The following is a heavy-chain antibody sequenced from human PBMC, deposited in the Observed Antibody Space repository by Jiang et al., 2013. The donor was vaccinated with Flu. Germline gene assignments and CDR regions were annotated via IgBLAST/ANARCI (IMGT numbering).Heavy chain of an antibody. CDR3: ARDRGRDHNSGSYANSAHYYYMDV. CDR2: LWYDQINE. CDR1: GFTFSDCS. D-gene: IGHD3-10*01. V-gene: IGHV3-33*08. Sequence: QLLESGGGLVQPGRSLRLSCATSGFTFSDCSMHWVRQTPGKGLEWVAVLWYDQINEYYADSVKGRFTVSRDDSKNTLYLQMHSLRAEDTAVYYCARDRGRDHNSGSYANSAHYYYMDVWGKGTTVTVSS. J-gene: IGHJ6*03.